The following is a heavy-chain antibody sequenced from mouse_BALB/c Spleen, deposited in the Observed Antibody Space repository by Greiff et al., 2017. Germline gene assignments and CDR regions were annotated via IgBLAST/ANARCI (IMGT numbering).Heavy chain of an antibody. Sequence: VQLQQSAAELARPGASVKMSCKASGYTFTSYTMHWVKQRPGQGLEWIGYINPSSGYTEYNQKFKDKTTLTADKSSSTAYMQLSSLTSEDSAVYYCARVTTAPFAYWGQGTLVTVSA. CDR3: ARVTTAPFAY. CDR1: GYTFTSYT. J-gene: IGHJ3*01. V-gene: IGHV1-4*02. D-gene: IGHD1-2*01. CDR2: INPSSGYT.